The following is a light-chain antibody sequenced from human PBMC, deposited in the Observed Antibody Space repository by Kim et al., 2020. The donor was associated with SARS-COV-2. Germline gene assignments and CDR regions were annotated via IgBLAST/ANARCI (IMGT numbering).Light chain of an antibody. Sequence: GPSSIYCRSSMILVPSNVYNYLVWYLQNPGQSPQLLIYLGSNRASGVPDRFSGSVSGTDFTLKISRVEADDVGFYYCMQTQQTPLTFGGGTNVEI. V-gene: IGKV2-28*01. CDR2: LGS. CDR3: MQTQQTPLT. CDR1: MILVPSNVYNY. J-gene: IGKJ4*01.